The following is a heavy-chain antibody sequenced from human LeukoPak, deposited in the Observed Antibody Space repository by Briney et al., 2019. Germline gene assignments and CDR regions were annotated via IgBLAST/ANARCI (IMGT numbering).Heavy chain of an antibody. CDR3: AKSNYYGSGPFDI. CDR2: ISYDGSNK. J-gene: IGHJ3*02. Sequence: GGSLRLSCAASGFTFSSYWMSWVRQAPGKGLEWVAVISYDGSNKYYADSVKGRFTISRDNAKNSLYLQMNSLRVEDTAVYYCAKSNYYGSGPFDIWGQGTMVTVSS. V-gene: IGHV3-30*18. CDR1: GFTFSSYW. D-gene: IGHD3-10*01.